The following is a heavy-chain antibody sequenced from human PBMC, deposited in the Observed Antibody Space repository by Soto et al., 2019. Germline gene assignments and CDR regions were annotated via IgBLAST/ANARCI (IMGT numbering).Heavy chain of an antibody. Sequence: XVCLRLSCAACGFSLSSYAMHWVRQAPGKGLEWVAVISYDGSNKYYADSVKGRFTISRDNSKNTLYLQMNSLRAEDTAVYYCASELDGYDSSGSDYWGQGTLVTVSS. D-gene: IGHD3-22*01. CDR3: ASELDGYDSSGSDY. J-gene: IGHJ4*02. V-gene: IGHV3-30-3*01. CDR1: GFSLSSYA. CDR2: ISYDGSNK.